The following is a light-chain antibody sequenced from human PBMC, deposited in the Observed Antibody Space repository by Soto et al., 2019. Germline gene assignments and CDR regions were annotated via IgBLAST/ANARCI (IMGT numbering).Light chain of an antibody. Sequence: IQMTQSPSTLSVSVGDGVTITCRASQSISNSLAWYQQKPGKAPKLLIYDASSLEGGVPSRFSGSGYGTEFTLTITSLQPDDFATYYCQQYNIYPWTFGQGTKVDIK. CDR1: QSISNS. CDR2: DAS. V-gene: IGKV1-5*01. CDR3: QQYNIYPWT. J-gene: IGKJ1*01.